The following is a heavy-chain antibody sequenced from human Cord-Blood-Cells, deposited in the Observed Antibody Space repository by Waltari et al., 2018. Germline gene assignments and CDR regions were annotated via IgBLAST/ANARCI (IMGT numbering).Heavy chain of an antibody. CDR1: GGSFSGYY. J-gene: IGHJ2*01. CDR2: INHSGST. D-gene: IGHD7-27*01. V-gene: IGHV4-34*01. CDR3: ARLLGLGMDNRYFDL. Sequence: QVQLQQWGAGLLKPSETLSLTCAVYGGSFSGYYWSWIRQPPGKGLEWSGEINHSGSTNYHPSLKSLVTISVDTSKNQFSLKLSSVTAADTAVYYCARLLGLGMDNRYFDLWGRGTLVTVSS.